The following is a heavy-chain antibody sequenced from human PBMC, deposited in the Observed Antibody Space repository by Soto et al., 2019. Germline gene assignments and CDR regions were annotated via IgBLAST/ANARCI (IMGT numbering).Heavy chain of an antibody. CDR3: AGALGQWRGEDVFDF. CDR2: IYPGDSDT. J-gene: IGHJ3*01. CDR1: GYSFTSYW. Sequence: PGESLKISCKGSGYSFTSYWIGWVRQMPGKGLEWMGIIYPGDSDTRYSPSFQGQVTISADKSISTAYLQWSSLKASDTAMYYCAGALGQWRGEDVFDFGGKGKMVTVSS. D-gene: IGHD6-19*01. V-gene: IGHV5-51*01.